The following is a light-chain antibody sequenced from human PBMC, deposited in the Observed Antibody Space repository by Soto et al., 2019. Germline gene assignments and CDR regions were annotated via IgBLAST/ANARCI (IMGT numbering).Light chain of an antibody. V-gene: IGKV3-20*01. Sequence: EVVLTQSPGTLSLSPGERATLSCRASQSISSSYLAWYQQKPGQAPRLLIYGAFSRATGTPDRFSGSESVTAFTLPISTLEPEDSAVYDCQQFGYSLISPSGPGTKVD. CDR2: GAF. CDR1: QSISSSY. CDR3: QQFGYSLISP. J-gene: IGKJ3*01.